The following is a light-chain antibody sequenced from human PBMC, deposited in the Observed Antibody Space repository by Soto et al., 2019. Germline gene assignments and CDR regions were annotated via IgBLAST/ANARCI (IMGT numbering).Light chain of an antibody. CDR2: DND. V-gene: IGLV1-51*01. CDR1: SSNIGHNY. Sequence: QSVLTQPPSVSAAPGQKVTISCSGSSSNIGHNYVCWYQQFPGTAPKLLIYDNDKRPSRIPDRFSGSKSGTSATLDITGLQTGDEADYYCGTWDSSLSVGVFGGGTKLTVL. CDR3: GTWDSSLSVGV. J-gene: IGLJ2*01.